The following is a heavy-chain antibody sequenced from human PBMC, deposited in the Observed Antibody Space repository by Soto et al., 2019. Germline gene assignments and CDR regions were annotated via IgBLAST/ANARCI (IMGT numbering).Heavy chain of an antibody. CDR1: GFTFSSYA. Sequence: GGSLRLSCAASGFTFSSYAMSWVRQAPGKGLEWVSAISGSGGSTYYADTVKGRFTISRDNSKNTLYLQMNCLRAEDTAVYYCAKDLLIGGIAAAGTGPFDYWGQGT. CDR2: ISGSGGST. CDR3: AKDLLIGGIAAAGTGPFDY. V-gene: IGHV3-23*01. J-gene: IGHJ4*02. D-gene: IGHD6-13*01.